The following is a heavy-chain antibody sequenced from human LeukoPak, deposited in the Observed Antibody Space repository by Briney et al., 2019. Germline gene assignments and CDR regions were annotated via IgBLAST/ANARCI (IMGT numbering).Heavy chain of an antibody. J-gene: IGHJ5*02. CDR2: IIPIFGTA. CDR1: GGTFSSYA. CDR3: ARDNYAGANWFDP. D-gene: IGHD1-7*01. V-gene: IGHV1-69*05. Sequence: ASVKVSCTASGGTFSSYAISWVRQAPGQGLEWMGGIIPIFGTANYAQKFQGRVTITTDGSTSTAYMELSSLRSEDTAVYYCARDNYAGANWFDPWGQGTLVTVSS.